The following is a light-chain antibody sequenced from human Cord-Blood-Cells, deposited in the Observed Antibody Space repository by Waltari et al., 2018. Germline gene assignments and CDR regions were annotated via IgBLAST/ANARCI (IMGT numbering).Light chain of an antibody. CDR2: LGS. CDR3: MQALQTPYT. J-gene: IGKJ2*01. CDR1: QSLLHSNGYNY. Sequence: DIVMTQSPLSLPVTPGQPASISCRSSQSLLHSNGYNYLDWYLQKPGQSPPLLIYLGSNRASGVPDRFSGSGSGTDFTLKISRVEAEDVGVYYCMQALQTPYTFGQGTKLEIK. V-gene: IGKV2-28*01.